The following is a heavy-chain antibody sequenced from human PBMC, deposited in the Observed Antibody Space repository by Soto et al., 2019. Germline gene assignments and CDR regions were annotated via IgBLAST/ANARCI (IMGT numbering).Heavy chain of an antibody. CDR1: GGTFSSYA. J-gene: IGHJ6*02. CDR3: ASNVLRYFDWSSSALYYYHYVMDV. Sequence: SVKVSCKASGGTFSSYAISWVRQAPGQGLEWMGGIIPIFGTANYAQKFQGRVTITADESTSTAYMELSSLRSEDTAVYYCASNVLRYFDWSSSALYYYHYVMDVWGQGTTVTVSS. D-gene: IGHD3-9*01. CDR2: IIPIFGTA. V-gene: IGHV1-69*13.